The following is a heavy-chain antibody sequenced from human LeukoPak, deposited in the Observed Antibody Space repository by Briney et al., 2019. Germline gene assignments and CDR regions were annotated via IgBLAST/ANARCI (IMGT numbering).Heavy chain of an antibody. CDR3: ARLEQWLGFFDY. CDR2: ISYDGSNK. D-gene: IGHD6-19*01. CDR1: GFTFSSYA. Sequence: AGGSLRLSCAASGFTFSSYAMHWVRQAPGKGLEWVAVISYDGSNKYYADSVKGRFTISRDNSKNTLYLQMNSLRAEDTAVYYCARLEQWLGFFDYWGQGTLVTASS. J-gene: IGHJ4*02. V-gene: IGHV3-30-3*01.